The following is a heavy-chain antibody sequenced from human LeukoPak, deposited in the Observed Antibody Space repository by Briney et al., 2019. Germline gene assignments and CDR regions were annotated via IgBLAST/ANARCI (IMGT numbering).Heavy chain of an antibody. CDR2: IYYSGTT. Sequence: PSETLSPTCTVSGGSISSSSHYWGWVRQPPGTGLEWVGSIYYSGTTYYNPSLKSRVTISVDTSKNQFSLKLSSVTAADTAVYYCATHHYYDSSGYSYAFDIWGQGTMVTVSS. CDR1: GGSISSSSHY. D-gene: IGHD3-22*01. CDR3: ATHHYYDSSGYSYAFDI. J-gene: IGHJ3*02. V-gene: IGHV4-39*01.